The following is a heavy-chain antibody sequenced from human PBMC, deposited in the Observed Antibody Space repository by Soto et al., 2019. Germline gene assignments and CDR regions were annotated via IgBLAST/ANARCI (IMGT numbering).Heavy chain of an antibody. CDR3: ARALVGASLAGGRYYGMDV. Sequence: QVQLVQSGAEVKKPGSSVKVSCKASGGTFSSYAISWVRQAPGQGLEWMGGIIPIFGTANYAQKFQGRGTITADESTSTAYMELSSLRSEDTAVYYCARALVGASLAGGRYYGMDVWGQGTTVTVSS. CDR1: GGTFSSYA. V-gene: IGHV1-69*01. D-gene: IGHD1-26*01. CDR2: IIPIFGTA. J-gene: IGHJ6*02.